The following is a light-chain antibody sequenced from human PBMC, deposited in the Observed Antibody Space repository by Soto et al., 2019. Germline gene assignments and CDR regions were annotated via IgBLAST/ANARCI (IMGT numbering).Light chain of an antibody. Sequence: EIVLTQSPGTLSLSPGERATLSCRASQSVSSSYLAWYQQKPGQAPRPLIYGASSRAIGTPDRFSGCGSGTDFTLTISRLEPEDFAVYYCQQYGSSPWTFGQGTKVDI. CDR1: QSVSSSY. CDR3: QQYGSSPWT. V-gene: IGKV3-20*01. J-gene: IGKJ1*01. CDR2: GAS.